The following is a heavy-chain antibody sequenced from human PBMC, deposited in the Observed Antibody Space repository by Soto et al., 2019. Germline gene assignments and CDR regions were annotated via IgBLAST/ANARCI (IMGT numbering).Heavy chain of an antibody. V-gene: IGHV3-15*01. Sequence: HLAESGGGLVKPGGSLRLSCAASGFTFKDAWMSWVRQAPGKGLEWVGHIKSTDTGGTPDYAAPVRVRFTISKDGSEDILYLQMNGLKTEDTGTYFCTWHLVIWGQGTSVIVSS. J-gene: IGHJ6*02. CDR2: IKSTDTGGTP. CDR3: TWHLVI. D-gene: IGHD6-13*01. CDR1: GFTFKDAW.